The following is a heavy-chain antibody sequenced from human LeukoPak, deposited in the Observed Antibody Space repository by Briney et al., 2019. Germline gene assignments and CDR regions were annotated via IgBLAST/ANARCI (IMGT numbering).Heavy chain of an antibody. CDR2: MNPNSGNT. Sequence: AAVKLSCKASGYTFTSYDINWVRQAPGQGLEWTGWMNPNSGNTGYAQKFQGRVTINRNTSISTAYMELSSLRSEDTAVSYCARAARDYYDSSGWGAFDIWGQGTMVTVSS. CDR1: GYTFTSYD. D-gene: IGHD3-22*01. CDR3: ARAARDYYDSSGWGAFDI. J-gene: IGHJ3*02. V-gene: IGHV1-8*03.